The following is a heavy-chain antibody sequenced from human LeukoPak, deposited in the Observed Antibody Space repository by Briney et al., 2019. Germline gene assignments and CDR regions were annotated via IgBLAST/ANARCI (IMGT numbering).Heavy chain of an antibody. Sequence: GASVKVSCKASGYTFTSYYMHWVRQAPGQGLEWMGIINPSGGSTTYAQKFQGRVTMTRDTSTSTVYMELSSLRSEDTAVYYCARATGVRGVYDYWGQGTLVTVSS. CDR3: ARATGVRGVYDY. D-gene: IGHD3-10*01. J-gene: IGHJ4*02. CDR2: INPSGGST. CDR1: GYTFTSYY. V-gene: IGHV1-46*01.